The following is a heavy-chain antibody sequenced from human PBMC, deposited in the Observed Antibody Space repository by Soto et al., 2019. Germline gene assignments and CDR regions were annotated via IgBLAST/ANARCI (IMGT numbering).Heavy chain of an antibody. J-gene: IGHJ4*02. CDR1: GFTFSGYA. CDR3: VKPLVGTTKSFDS. V-gene: IGHV3-23*01. Sequence: GGSLRLSCAASGFTFSGYAMIWVRQAPGKGLEWVSLISNSGTSTYYGDSVRGRFTISRDNSKSMLSLQMNSLRAEDTAVYYCVKPLVGTTKSFDSWGQGILVTVSS. CDR2: ISNSGTST. D-gene: IGHD1-26*01.